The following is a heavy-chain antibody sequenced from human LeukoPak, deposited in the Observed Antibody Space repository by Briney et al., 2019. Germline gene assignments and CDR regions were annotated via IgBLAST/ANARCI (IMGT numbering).Heavy chain of an antibody. CDR1: GFTFSSYG. V-gene: IGHV3-23*01. D-gene: IGHD6-6*01. J-gene: IGHJ5*02. CDR3: ARERREYSSSSIGVSNWFDP. Sequence: GGSLRPSCAASGFTFSSYGMSWVRQAPGKGLEWVSAISGSGGSTYYADSVKGRFTISRDNAKNSLYLQMNSLRAEDTAVYYCARERREYSSSSIGVSNWFDPWGQGTLVTVSS. CDR2: ISGSGGST.